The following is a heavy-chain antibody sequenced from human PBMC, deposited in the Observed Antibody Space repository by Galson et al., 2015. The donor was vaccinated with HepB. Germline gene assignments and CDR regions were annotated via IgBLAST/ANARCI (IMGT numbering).Heavy chain of an antibody. V-gene: IGHV3-21*06. Sequence: SLRLSCAASGFAFSSSYMSWVRQAPGKGLEWVSSMSSSSSYIYYADSVKGRFTISRDNAKNSLYLQMNSLRAEDTAVYYCARRELFFDCWGPGTLVTVSS. D-gene: IGHD1-26*01. CDR1: GFAFSSSY. CDR2: MSSSSSYI. CDR3: ARRELFFDC. J-gene: IGHJ4*02.